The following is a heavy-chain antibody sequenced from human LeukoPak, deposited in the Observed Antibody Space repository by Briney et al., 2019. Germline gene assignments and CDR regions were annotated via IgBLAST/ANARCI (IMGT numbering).Heavy chain of an antibody. CDR3: ARGGVRKAVAGYFDY. CDR2: INPSGGST. J-gene: IGHJ4*02. CDR1: GYTFTGYY. V-gene: IGHV1-46*01. D-gene: IGHD6-19*01. Sequence: ASVKVSCKASGYTFTGYYMHWVRQAPGQGLEWMGIINPSGGSTSYAQKFQGRVTMTRDMSTSTVYMELSSLRSEDTAVYYCARGGVRKAVAGYFDYWGQGTLVTVSS.